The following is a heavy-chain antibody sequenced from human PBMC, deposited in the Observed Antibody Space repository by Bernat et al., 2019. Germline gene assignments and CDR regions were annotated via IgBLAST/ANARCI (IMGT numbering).Heavy chain of an antibody. V-gene: IGHV3-72*01. CDR1: GFTFSDHH. CDR2: SRKDGNSYTT. D-gene: IGHD3-10*01. Sequence: EVQLVESGGGLVQPGGSLRLSCAASGFTFSDHHMDWVRQAPGKGLEWVGRSRKDGNSYTTHYAASATGRFTISRDESKNSLYLQMSSLKTEDTAVYYCARIVRAITGGIDYWGQGTLVTVSS. J-gene: IGHJ4*02. CDR3: ARIVRAITGGIDY.